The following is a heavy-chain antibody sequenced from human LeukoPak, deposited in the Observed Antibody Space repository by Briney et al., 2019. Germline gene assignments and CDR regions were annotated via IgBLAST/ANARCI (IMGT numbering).Heavy chain of an antibody. J-gene: IGHJ4*02. CDR2: INHSGST. Sequence: SETLSLTCAVYGGSISGYYWSWISQPLGKGLEWIGEINHSGSTNYNPSLKSRVTISVDTSKNQFSLKLSSVTAADTAVYYCARSGVYSYRTNRLDYWGQGTLVTVSS. CDR1: GGSISGYY. V-gene: IGHV4-34*01. D-gene: IGHD5-18*01. CDR3: ARSGVYSYRTNRLDY.